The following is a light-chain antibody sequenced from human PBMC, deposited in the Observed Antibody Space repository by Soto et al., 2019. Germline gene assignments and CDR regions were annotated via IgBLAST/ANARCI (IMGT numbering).Light chain of an antibody. CDR3: FSYAGSRV. Sequence: QSALTQPRSVSGSPGQSVTISCTGTSSDVGGYDYVSWYQQHPGKAPKLMIFDVNKRPSGVPDRFSGSKSGNTAFLTISGLQAEDEAGYSCFSYAGSRVFGGGTKLTVL. CDR1: SSDVGGYDY. V-gene: IGLV2-11*01. CDR2: DVN. J-gene: IGLJ3*02.